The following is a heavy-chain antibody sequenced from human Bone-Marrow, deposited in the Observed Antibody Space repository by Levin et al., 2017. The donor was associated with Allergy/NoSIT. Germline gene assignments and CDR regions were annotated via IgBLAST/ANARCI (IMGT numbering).Heavy chain of an antibody. J-gene: IGHJ6*02. CDR3: ARGGGSTKGGMDV. CDR2: ISSTSSYI. D-gene: IGHD3-10*01. V-gene: IGHV3-21*01. Sequence: PGGSLGLSCEASGFTFSGYTIHWVRQAPGKGLEWVSSISSTSSYIHYADSVKGRFTISRDNAKNSLYLQMNSLRAEDTAVYYCARGGGSTKGGMDVWGQGTTVTVSS. CDR1: GFTFSGYT.